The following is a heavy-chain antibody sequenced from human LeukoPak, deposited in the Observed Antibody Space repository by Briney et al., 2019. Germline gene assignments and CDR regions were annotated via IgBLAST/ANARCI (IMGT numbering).Heavy chain of an antibody. Sequence: GASVKVSCKASGYTFTSYYMHWVRQAPGQGLEWMGIINPSGGSTSYAQKFQGRVTMTRDTSTSTVYMELSSLRSEDTAVYYCARDADYYGSGSSELSDYWGQGTLVTVSS. CDR3: ARDADYYGSGSSELSDY. V-gene: IGHV1-46*01. J-gene: IGHJ4*02. CDR1: GYTFTSYY. D-gene: IGHD3-10*01. CDR2: INPSGGST.